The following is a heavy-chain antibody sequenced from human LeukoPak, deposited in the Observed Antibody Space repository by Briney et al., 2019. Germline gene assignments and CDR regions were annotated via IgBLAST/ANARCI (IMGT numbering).Heavy chain of an antibody. V-gene: IGHV1-18*01. CDR3: ASDGSYSSSWWLGAFDI. CDR1: GYTFTSYG. CDR2: ISAYNGNT. D-gene: IGHD6-13*01. J-gene: IGHJ3*02. Sequence: ASVKVSCKASGYTFTSYGISWVRQAPGQGLEWMGWISAYNGNTNYAQKLQGRATMTTDTSTSTAYMELRSLRSDDTAVYYCASDGSYSSSWWLGAFDIWGQGTMVTVSS.